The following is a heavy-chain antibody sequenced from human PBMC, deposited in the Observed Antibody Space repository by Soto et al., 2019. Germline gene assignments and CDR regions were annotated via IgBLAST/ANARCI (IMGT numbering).Heavy chain of an antibody. CDR3: ARQHYYDSSGYYTWN. D-gene: IGHD3-22*01. CDR1: GGSIRSNIYY. V-gene: IGHV4-39*01. CDR2: VHYSGST. Sequence: QLQLQGSGPGLVKPSETLSLPCSFSGGSIRSNIYYWGWFRQPPGKGREWIATVHYSGSTYYTPSLKNRVTISADTSNNQFSLRLNSVTAADTAVYYCARQHYYDSSGYYTWNWGQGTLVTVSS. J-gene: IGHJ4*02.